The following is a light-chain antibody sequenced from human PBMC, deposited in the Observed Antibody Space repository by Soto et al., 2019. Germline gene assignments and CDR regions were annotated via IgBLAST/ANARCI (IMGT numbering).Light chain of an antibody. CDR3: QFYVTSPCT. CDR1: QSVSSNY. J-gene: IGKJ3*01. Sequence: EIVLTQSPGTLSLSPGERATLSCRASQSVSSNYLAWNQQKPGQTPRLLIYGASRRATGIPDRISGSGSGTVFTLTISRLEPEDFAVYYCQFYVTSPCTFGPGTKVDIK. V-gene: IGKV3-20*01. CDR2: GAS.